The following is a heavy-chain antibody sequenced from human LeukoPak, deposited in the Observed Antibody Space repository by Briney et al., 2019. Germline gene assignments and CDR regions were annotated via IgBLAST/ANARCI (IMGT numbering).Heavy chain of an antibody. V-gene: IGHV4-39*01. J-gene: IGHJ4*02. Sequence: PSETLSLTCTVSGGSISSGSNYGGGIRQPPGKGMEWIGSIYYSGSTYYNPSLKSRVTISVDTSKNQFSLKLSSVTAADTAVYYCASHPRVLLWFGEYPYYFDYWGQGTLVTVSS. CDR2: IYYSGST. CDR1: GGSISSGSNY. CDR3: ASHPRVLLWFGEYPYYFDY. D-gene: IGHD3-10*01.